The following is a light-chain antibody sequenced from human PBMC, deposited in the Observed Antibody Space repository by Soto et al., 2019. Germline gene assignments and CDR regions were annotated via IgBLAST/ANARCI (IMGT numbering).Light chain of an antibody. CDR3: QQYGNSPIT. Sequence: EILMTQSPATLSVSPVERATLSCRASQSVSSNVAWYQQKPGQAPRLLIYGASNRATGIPDRFSGSGSGTDFTLTISRLEPEDFAVYYCQQYGNSPITFGQGTRLEIK. V-gene: IGKV3-20*01. CDR1: QSVSSN. CDR2: GAS. J-gene: IGKJ5*01.